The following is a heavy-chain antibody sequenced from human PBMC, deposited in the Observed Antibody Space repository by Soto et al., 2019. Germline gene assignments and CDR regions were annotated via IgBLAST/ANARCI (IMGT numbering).Heavy chain of an antibody. J-gene: IGHJ5*02. Sequence: ASVKVSCKASGYTFTSYDINWVRQATGQGLEWMGWMNPNSGNTGYAQKFQGRVTMTRNTSISTAYMELSSLRSEDTAVYYCARGRGRYDFWSGYWSNVPNNWFDPWGQGTLVTVSS. CDR2: MNPNSGNT. V-gene: IGHV1-8*01. CDR3: ARGRGRYDFWSGYWSNVPNNWFDP. CDR1: GYTFTSYD. D-gene: IGHD3-3*01.